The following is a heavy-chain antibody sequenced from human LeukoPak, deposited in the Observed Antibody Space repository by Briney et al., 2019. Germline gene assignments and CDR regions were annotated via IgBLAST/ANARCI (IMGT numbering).Heavy chain of an antibody. CDR2: INAGNGNT. CDR3: ARDGRYQLLFSYYYGMDV. D-gene: IGHD2-2*01. Sequence: ASVKVSCKASGYTFTSYAMHWVRQAPGQRLEWMGWINAGNGNTKYSQKFQGRVTITRDTSASTAYMELSSLRSEDTAVYYCARDGRYQLLFSYYYGMDVWGQGTTVIVSS. J-gene: IGHJ6*02. CDR1: GYTFTSYA. V-gene: IGHV1-3*01.